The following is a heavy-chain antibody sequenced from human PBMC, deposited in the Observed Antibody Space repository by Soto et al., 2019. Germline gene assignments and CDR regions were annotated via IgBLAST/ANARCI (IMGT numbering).Heavy chain of an antibody. V-gene: IGHV4-34*01. J-gene: IGHJ5*02. CDR1: GGSFSGYY. CDR3: ARQPRVTTYNWFDP. CDR2: INHSGST. D-gene: IGHD2-21*02. Sequence: QVQLQQWGAGLLKPSETLSLTCAVYGGSFSGYYWSWIRQPPGKGLEWIGEINHSGSTNYNPSLKGRVTISVDTSKNQFSLKLSSVTAADTAVYYCARQPRVTTYNWFDPWGQGTLVTVSS.